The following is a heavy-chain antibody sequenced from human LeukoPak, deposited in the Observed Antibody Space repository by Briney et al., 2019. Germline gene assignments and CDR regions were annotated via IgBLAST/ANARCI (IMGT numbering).Heavy chain of an antibody. J-gene: IGHJ4*02. CDR2: ISWNSGSI. CDR3: AKGTLPGY. V-gene: IGHV3-9*01. CDR1: GFTFDDYA. Sequence: GGSLRLSCAASGFTFDDYAMHWVRQAPGKGLEWVSGISWNSGSIGYADSVKGRFTISRDNAKNSLYPQMNSLRAEDTALYYCAKGTLPGYWGQGTLVTVSS.